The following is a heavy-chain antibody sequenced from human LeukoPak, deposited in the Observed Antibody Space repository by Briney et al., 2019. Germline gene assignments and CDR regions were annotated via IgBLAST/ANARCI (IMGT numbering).Heavy chain of an antibody. D-gene: IGHD4-17*01. CDR2: IYYSGST. V-gene: IGHV4-31*03. J-gene: IGHJ4*02. Sequence: SQTLSLTCTVSGGSISSGDYYWTWIRQHPGKGLECIGYIYYSGSTYYNPSLKSRVTMSVDTSKNQFSLKLSPVTAADTAVYYCGRDTFDNGVYYFDYWGQGTLVTVSS. CDR3: GRDTFDNGVYYFDY. CDR1: GGSISSGDYY.